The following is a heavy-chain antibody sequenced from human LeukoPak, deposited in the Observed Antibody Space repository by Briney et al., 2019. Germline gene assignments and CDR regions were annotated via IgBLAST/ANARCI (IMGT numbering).Heavy chain of an antibody. CDR1: GYTFTSYG. Sequence: ASVTVSCKASGYTFTSYGISWVRQAPGRGLEWMGWISAYNGNTNYAQKLQGRVTMTTDTSTSTAYMELRSLRSDDTAVYYCARDRSYNWFDPWGQGTLVTVSS. CDR3: ARDRSYNWFDP. V-gene: IGHV1-18*01. CDR2: ISAYNGNT. J-gene: IGHJ5*02.